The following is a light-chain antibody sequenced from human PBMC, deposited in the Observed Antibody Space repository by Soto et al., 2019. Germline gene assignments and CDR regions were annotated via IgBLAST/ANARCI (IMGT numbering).Light chain of an antibody. CDR2: ATS. J-gene: IGKJ3*01. V-gene: IGKV3-20*01. CDR1: QSVTSTY. Sequence: EIVLAQSPGTLSLSSGARATLSCRASQSVTSTYLAWYHQRPGQAPRLLLYATSSRAIGVPDRFSGSGSGTDFTLTISRLEPEDFAVYYCQQYGSSPRVTFGPGTKVDI. CDR3: QQYGSSPRVT.